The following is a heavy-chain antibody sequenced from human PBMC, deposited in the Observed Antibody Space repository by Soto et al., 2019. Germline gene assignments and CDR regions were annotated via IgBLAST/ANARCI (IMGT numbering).Heavy chain of an antibody. V-gene: IGHV3-23*01. CDR1: GFSFVTYA. CDR3: AREQCSPLDRYCADGAVDWVDP. Sequence: WGSLRLSCAASGFSFVTYAIILFRHAPFKCLEWVSAISGSGATTFYADSMKGRFTISRDNSRDTLYLQMNSLRAEDTAVYFCAREQCSPLDRYCADGAVDWVDPWGRGTLVTVSS. CDR2: ISGSGATT. J-gene: IGHJ5*02. D-gene: IGHD2-8*01.